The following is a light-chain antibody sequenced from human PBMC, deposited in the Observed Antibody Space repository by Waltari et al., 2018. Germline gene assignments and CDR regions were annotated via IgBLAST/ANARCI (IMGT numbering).Light chain of an antibody. CDR1: TSNIGGNS. J-gene: IGLJ6*01. Sequence: LTQPPSASATPGQRVTIPCSGSTSNIGGNSVHWYQQLPGTAPKLLMFSTHQRPSGVPDRFSGSKSGTSASLAISELHSDDEGDYYCAAWDDSLSVYVFGSGTTVTVL. V-gene: IGLV1-44*01. CDR2: STH. CDR3: AAWDDSLSVYV.